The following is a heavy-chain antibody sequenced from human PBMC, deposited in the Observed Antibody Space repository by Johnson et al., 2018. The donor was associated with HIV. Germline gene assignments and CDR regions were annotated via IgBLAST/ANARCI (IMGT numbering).Heavy chain of an antibody. CDR1: GFTFSDYY. J-gene: IGHJ3*02. D-gene: IGHD5-24*01. CDR3: AKDRSRLHDAFDI. V-gene: IGHV3-23*04. Sequence: VQLVESGGGLGKPGGSLRLSCAASGFTFSDYYMSWLRQAPGKGLEWVSAISCSGGSTYYADSVQGRFTISRDNSKNTLYLQMNTLGAEDTAVYYCAKDRSRLHDAFDIWGQGTMVTVSS. CDR2: ISCSGGST.